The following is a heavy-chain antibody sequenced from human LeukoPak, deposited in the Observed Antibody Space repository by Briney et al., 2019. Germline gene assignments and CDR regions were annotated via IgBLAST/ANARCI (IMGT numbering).Heavy chain of an antibody. CDR3: AKDRGYSYGYETDYYYYVMDV. Sequence: TGGSLRLSCAASGFTFSSYAMSWVRQAPGKGLEWVSAISGSGGSTYYADSVKGRFTISRDNSKNTLYLQMNSLRAEDTAVYYCAKDRGYSYGYETDYYYYVMDVWGQGTPVTVSS. V-gene: IGHV3-23*01. CDR2: ISGSGGST. J-gene: IGHJ6*02. CDR1: GFTFSSYA. D-gene: IGHD5-18*01.